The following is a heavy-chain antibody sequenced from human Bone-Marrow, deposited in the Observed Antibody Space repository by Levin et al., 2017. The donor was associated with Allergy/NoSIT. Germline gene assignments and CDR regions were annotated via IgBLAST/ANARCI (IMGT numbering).Heavy chain of an antibody. V-gene: IGHV3-23*01. CDR3: AKEMTTVVPVFDY. J-gene: IGHJ4*02. CDR1: GFTFSNYA. CDR2: ITNSGRT. D-gene: IGHD4-23*01. Sequence: GESLKISCAASGFTFSNYAMSWVRQAPGKGLEWVSAITNSGRTYYADSVKGRFTVSRDNSKNTLYLQMNSLRADDTAVYYCAKEMTTVVPVFDYWGQGTLVTVP.